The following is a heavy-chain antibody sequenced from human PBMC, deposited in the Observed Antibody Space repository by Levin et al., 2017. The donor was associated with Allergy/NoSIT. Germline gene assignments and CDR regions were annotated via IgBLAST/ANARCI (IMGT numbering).Heavy chain of an antibody. V-gene: IGHV4-34*01. CDR1: GGSFSGYY. D-gene: IGHD3-10*01. CDR3: ARGRWHYYGSGTDWFDP. Sequence: TSSETLSLTCAVYGGSFSGYYWSWIRQPPGKGLEWIGEINHSGSTNYNPSLKSRVTISVDTSKNQFSLKLSSVTAADTAVYYCARGRWHYYGSGTDWFDPWGQGTLVTVSS. CDR2: INHSGST. J-gene: IGHJ5*02.